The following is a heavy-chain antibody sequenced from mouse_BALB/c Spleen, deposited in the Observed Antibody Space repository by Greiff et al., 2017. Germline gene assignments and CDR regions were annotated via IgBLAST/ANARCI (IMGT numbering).Heavy chain of an antibody. CDR1: GFNINDYY. Sequence: VQVQQSGAELVRSGASVKLSCTASGFNINDYYMHWVSQMPEQGLEWIGWIDPENGDTEYAPKFQGKATMTADTSSNTAYLQLSSLTSEDTAVYYCNALYAMDYWGQGTSVTVSS. CDR3: NALYAMDY. J-gene: IGHJ4*01. V-gene: IGHV14-4*02. CDR2: IDPENGDT.